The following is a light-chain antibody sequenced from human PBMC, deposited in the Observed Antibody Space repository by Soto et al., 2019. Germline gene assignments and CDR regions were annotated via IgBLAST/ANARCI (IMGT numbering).Light chain of an antibody. V-gene: IGKV3-20*01. CDR2: GAS. CDR3: QLYGRILT. Sequence: EIVLTQSPGTLSLSPGEGATLSCRASQSVSGKFLAWYQQRPGQAPRLLIHGASSRATGIPDRFRGSGSGTDFTLTIVRLEPEDFVVYYCQLYGRILTFGGGTKVEI. J-gene: IGKJ4*01. CDR1: QSVSGKF.